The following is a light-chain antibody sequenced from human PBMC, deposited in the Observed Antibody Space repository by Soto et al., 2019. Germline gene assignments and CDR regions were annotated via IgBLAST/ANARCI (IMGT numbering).Light chain of an antibody. CDR2: GAS. CDR1: QSVDSN. Sequence: EIVMTHSPATLSVSPCERATLSCRASQSVDSNLAWYQQKPGQAPRLLIYGASTRATDIPARFSGSGSGTEFTLTISSLQSEDFAVYYCQESMAGFGQGTRLE. J-gene: IGKJ5*01. V-gene: IGKV3-15*01. CDR3: QESMAG.